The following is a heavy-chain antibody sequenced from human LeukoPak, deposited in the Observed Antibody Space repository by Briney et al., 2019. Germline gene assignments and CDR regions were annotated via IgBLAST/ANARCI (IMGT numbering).Heavy chain of an antibody. D-gene: IGHD6-13*01. V-gene: IGHV1-69*04. CDR3: ARRSGVAAAETGAFDI. CDR2: IIPILGIA. CDR1: GGTFSSYA. J-gene: IGHJ3*02. Sequence: SVKLSCKASGGTFSSYAISWVRQAPGQGLEWMGRIIPILGIANYAQKFQGRVTITADKSTSTAYMELSSLRSEDTAVYYCARRSGVAAAETGAFDIWGQGTKVTVSS.